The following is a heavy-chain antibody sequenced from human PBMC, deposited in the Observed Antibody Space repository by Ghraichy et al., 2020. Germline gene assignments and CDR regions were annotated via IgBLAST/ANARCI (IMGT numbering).Heavy chain of an antibody. CDR1: GGSISSGGYY. CDR3: ARDKAAIHPGYYYGMDV. Sequence: SETLSLTCTVSGGSISSGGYYWSWIRQHPGKGLEWIGYIYYSGSTYYNPSLKSRVTISVDTSKNQFSLKLSSVTAADTAVYYCARDKAAIHPGYYYGMDVCVQGTTVTVSS. CDR2: IYYSGST. V-gene: IGHV4-31*03. D-gene: IGHD2-2*02. J-gene: IGHJ6*02.